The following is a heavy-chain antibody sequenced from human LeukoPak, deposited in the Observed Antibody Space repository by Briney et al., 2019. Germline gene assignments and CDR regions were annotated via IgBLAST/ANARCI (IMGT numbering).Heavy chain of an antibody. CDR2: IYYSGGT. CDR1: GGSITSTNYY. J-gene: IGHJ6*03. CDR3: ARDGIVGAYYYYYYMDV. Sequence: SETLSLTCTVSGGSITSTNYYWGWIRQPPGKGLEWIGSIYYSGGTYYNPSLKSRVSISVDTSKSQFSLKLSSVTAADTAVYYCARDGIVGAYYYYYYMDVWGKGTTVTVSS. V-gene: IGHV4-39*07. D-gene: IGHD1-26*01.